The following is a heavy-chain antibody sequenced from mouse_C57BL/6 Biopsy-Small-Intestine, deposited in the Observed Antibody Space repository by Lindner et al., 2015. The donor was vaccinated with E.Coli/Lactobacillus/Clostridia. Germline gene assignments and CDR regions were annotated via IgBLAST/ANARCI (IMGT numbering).Heavy chain of an antibody. D-gene: IGHD5-5*01. Sequence: SVKVSCKASGYIFNGYYMHWVRQAPGQGLEWMGWINPDSGVASYEQKFQGRVTMTRDTSITTAYMELTSLTSDDSAMYYCAKTSCSVSSCGIKNYYLYGMDVWGQGTTVTVSS. J-gene: IGHJ1*01. CDR1: GYIFNGYY. CDR3: AKTSCSVSSCGIKNYYLYGMDV. V-gene: IGHV1-72*04. CDR2: INPDSGVA.